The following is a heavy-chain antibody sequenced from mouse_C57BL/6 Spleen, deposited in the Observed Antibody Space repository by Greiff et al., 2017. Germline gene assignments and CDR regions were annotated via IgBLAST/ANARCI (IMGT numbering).Heavy chain of an antibody. V-gene: IGHV1-82*01. CDR1: GYAFSSSW. D-gene: IGHD2-5*01. J-gene: IGHJ4*01. CDR3: ARDDSNYDYAMDD. CDR2: IYPGDGDT. Sequence: QVQLQQSGPELVKPGASVKISCKASGYAFSSSWMNWVKQRPGQGLEWIGRIYPGDGDTNYNGKFKGKATLTADKSSSTAYMQLSSLTSEDSAVYFCARDDSNYDYAMDDWGQGTSVTVAS.